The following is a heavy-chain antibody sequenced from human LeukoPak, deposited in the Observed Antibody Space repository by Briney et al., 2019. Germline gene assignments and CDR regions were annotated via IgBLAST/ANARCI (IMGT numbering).Heavy chain of an antibody. CDR3: AKDRNYYDSSGYPNWFDP. D-gene: IGHD3-22*01. V-gene: IGHV3-30*02. Sequence: GGSLRLSCAASGFTFSSYSMHWVRQAPGKGLEWVAFIRYDGSNKYYADSVKGRFTISRDNSKNTLYLQMNSLRAEDTAVYYCAKDRNYYDSSGYPNWFDPWGQGTLVTVSS. CDR2: IRYDGSNK. CDR1: GFTFSSYS. J-gene: IGHJ5*02.